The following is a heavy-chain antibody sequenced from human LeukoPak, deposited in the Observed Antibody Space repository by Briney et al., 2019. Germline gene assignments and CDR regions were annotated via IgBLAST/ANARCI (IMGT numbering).Heavy chain of an antibody. Sequence: ASVKVSCKASGYTFTSYYMHWVRQATGQGLEWMGWMNPNSGNTGYAQKFQGRVTMTRNTSISTAYMELSSLRSEDTAVYYCAISGSYEHDAFDIWGQGTMVTVSS. CDR3: AISGSYEHDAFDI. J-gene: IGHJ3*02. V-gene: IGHV1-8*02. CDR1: GYTFTSYY. D-gene: IGHD1-26*01. CDR2: MNPNSGNT.